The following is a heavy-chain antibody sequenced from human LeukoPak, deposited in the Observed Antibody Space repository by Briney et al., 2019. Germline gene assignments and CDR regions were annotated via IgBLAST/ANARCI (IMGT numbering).Heavy chain of an antibody. D-gene: IGHD1-7*01. CDR3: AREGTS. V-gene: IGHV3-30-3*01. J-gene: IGHJ4*02. CDR2: ISYDGSKK. Sequence: GGSLRLSWEASGFTFSSYAMHWVRQAPGKGLEWVAGISYDGSKKYDADSVKGRFTISRDNSKNTLYLQMNSLRAEDTAVYYCAREGTSWGQGTLVTVSS. CDR1: GFTFSSYA.